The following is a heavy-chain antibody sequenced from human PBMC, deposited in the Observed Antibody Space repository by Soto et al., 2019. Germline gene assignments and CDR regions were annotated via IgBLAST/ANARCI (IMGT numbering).Heavy chain of an antibody. Sequence: GSLRLPCAASGFTFSSYAMTWVRQAPGKGLEWVSTIGAGGGSTYSADSVKGRFTISRDNSKNTLYLQMNSLRAEDTAVYYCAKIRPSIDYWGQGTLVTVSS. CDR2: IGAGGGST. V-gene: IGHV3-23*01. J-gene: IGHJ4*02. CDR3: AKIRPSIDY. D-gene: IGHD3-16*01. CDR1: GFTFSSYA.